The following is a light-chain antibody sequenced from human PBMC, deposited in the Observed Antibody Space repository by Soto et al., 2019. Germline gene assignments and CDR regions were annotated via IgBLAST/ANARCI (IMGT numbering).Light chain of an antibody. CDR3: QKYNTAPWT. Sequence: DIQMTQSPPSLSASVGDRVTITCRASQGSSNYLAWYQQKPGKVPKVLIYAASTLQSGVPSRFSGSGSGTDFTLTISSLQPEDVATYYCQKYNTAPWTFGQGTKVEIK. CDR1: QGSSNY. CDR2: AAS. V-gene: IGKV1-27*01. J-gene: IGKJ1*01.